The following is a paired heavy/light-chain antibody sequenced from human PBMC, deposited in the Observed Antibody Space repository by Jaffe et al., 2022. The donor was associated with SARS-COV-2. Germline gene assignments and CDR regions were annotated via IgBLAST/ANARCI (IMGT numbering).Heavy chain of an antibody. CDR1: GYTFTSYG. D-gene: IGHD3-10*01. CDR3: ARVLPAEWFGDPGDNWFDP. CDR2: ISAYNGNT. V-gene: IGHV1-18*01. Sequence: QVQLVQSGAEVKKPGASVKVSCKASGYTFTSYGISWVRQAPGQGLEWMGWISAYNGNTNYAQKLQGRVTMTTDTSTSTAYMELRSLRSDDTAVYYCARVLPAEWFGDPGDNWFDPWGQGTLVTVSS. J-gene: IGHJ5*02.
Light chain of an antibody. CDR2: GKN. J-gene: IGLJ2*01. CDR3: NSRDSSGNHPV. CDR1: SLRSYY. V-gene: IGLV3-19*01. Sequence: SSELTQDPAVSVALGQTVRITCQGDSLRSYYASWYQQKPGQAPVLVIYGKNNRPSGIPDRFSGSSSGNTASLTITGAQAEDEADYYCNSRDSSGNHPVFGGGTKLTVL.